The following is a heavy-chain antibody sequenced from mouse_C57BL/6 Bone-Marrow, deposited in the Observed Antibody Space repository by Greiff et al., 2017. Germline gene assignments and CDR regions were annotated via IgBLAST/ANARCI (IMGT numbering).Heavy chain of an antibody. CDR3: ARRGAPIYYGRRRGAMDY. CDR2: FYPGSGSI. J-gene: IGHJ4*01. D-gene: IGHD2-1*01. CDR1: GYTFTEYT. V-gene: IGHV1-62-2*01. Sequence: VKLQESGAELVKPGASVKLSCKASGYTFTEYTIHWVKQRSGQGLEWIGWFYPGSGSIKYNEKFKDKATLTADKSSSTVYMELSRLTSEDSAVYFCARRGAPIYYGRRRGAMDYWGQGTSVTVSS.